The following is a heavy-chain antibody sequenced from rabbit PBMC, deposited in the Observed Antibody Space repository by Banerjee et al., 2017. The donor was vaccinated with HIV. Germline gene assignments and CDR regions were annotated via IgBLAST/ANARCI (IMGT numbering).Heavy chain of an antibody. CDR1: GFSFSSTYY. Sequence: QSLEESGGDLVKPGASLTLTCTASGFSFSSTYYMCWVRQAPGKGLEWIACIYTGSSGGTWYASWAKGRFTISKTSSTTVTLQMTSLTVADTATYFCARIDAGASGHGYVLDLWGPGTLVTVS. V-gene: IGHV1S40*01. CDR3: ARIDAGASGHGYVLDL. J-gene: IGHJ4*01. D-gene: IGHD6-1*01. CDR2: IYTGSSGGT.